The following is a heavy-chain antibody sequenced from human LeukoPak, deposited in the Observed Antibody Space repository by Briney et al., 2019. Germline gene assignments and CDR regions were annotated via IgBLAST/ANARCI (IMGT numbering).Heavy chain of an antibody. CDR2: IYWDDDK. D-gene: IGHD1-7*01. J-gene: IGHJ4*02. CDR1: GFSLTTSEAG. V-gene: IGHV2-5*02. CDR3: AHRLWAGTTFDS. Sequence: SGPTLVKPTQTLTLTCPFSGFSLTTSEAGVGWIRQPPGKALDWLALIYWDDDKRYSPSLKSRLTITKDTSKNQVVLTMTNMDPVDTATYYCAHRLWAGTTFDSWGQGILVTVSS.